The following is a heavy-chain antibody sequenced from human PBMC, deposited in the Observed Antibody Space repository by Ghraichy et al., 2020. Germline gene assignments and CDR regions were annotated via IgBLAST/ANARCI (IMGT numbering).Heavy chain of an antibody. CDR3: ARDYRGTFDY. D-gene: IGHD1-1*01. CDR1: GFTFSTYW. J-gene: IGHJ4*02. CDR2: IKQDGSEK. V-gene: IGHV3-7*01. Sequence: ETLSLTCAVSGFTFSTYWMSWVRQAPGKGLEWVANIKQDGSEKNYVDSVKGRFTISRDNAKNSLYLQMNSLRAEDTAMYYCARDYRGTFDYWGQGTLVTVSS.